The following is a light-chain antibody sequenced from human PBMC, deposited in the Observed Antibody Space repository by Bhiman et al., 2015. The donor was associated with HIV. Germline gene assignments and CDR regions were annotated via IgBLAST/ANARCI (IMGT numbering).Light chain of an antibody. V-gene: IGLV1-44*01. CDR2: GNV. J-gene: IGLJ3*02. CDR3: ASWDDSLNGPL. CDR1: DSDIGINS. Sequence: QPVLTQSPSVSGTPGQRVTIFCSGSDSDIGINSVSWYQQLPGTAPKLLIYGNVLRPSRVPDRFSGSKSGTSASLAISGLQAEDEATYFCASWDDSLNGPLFGGGTKLTVL.